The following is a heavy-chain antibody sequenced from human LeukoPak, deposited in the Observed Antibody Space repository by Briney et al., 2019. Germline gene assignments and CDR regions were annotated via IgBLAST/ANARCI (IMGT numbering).Heavy chain of an antibody. D-gene: IGHD4-17*01. CDR2: ITGTGST. J-gene: IGHJ3*02. V-gene: IGHV3-23*01. CDR3: AKSTVTTTAAYDI. Sequence: GGSLRLSCAASGFTFNNFAMNWVRQAPGKGLEWVSVITGTGSTYYADSVRGRFTISRDISTAILSLQMNSLRGEDTALYYCAKSTVTTTAAYDIWGRGTVVTISS. CDR1: GFTFNNFA.